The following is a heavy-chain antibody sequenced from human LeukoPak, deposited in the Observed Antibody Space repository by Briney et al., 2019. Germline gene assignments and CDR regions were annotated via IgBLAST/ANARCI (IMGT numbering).Heavy chain of an antibody. J-gene: IGHJ4*02. CDR3: ARDGGETGGIDY. CDR1: GGSFSGYY. CDR2: INHSGST. D-gene: IGHD7-27*01. V-gene: IGHV4-34*01. Sequence: SETLSLTCAVYGGSFSGYYWSWIRQPPGKGLEWIGEINHSGSTNYNPSLKSRVTISVDTSKNQFSLKLSSVTAEDTAVYYCARDGGETGGIDYWGQGTLVTVSS.